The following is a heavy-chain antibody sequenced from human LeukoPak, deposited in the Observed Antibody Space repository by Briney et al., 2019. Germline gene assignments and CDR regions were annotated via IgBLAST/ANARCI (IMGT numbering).Heavy chain of an antibody. Sequence: GGSLRLSCAASGFTFSDYYMSWIRQAPGKGLEWVSYISSSSSYTNYADSVKGRFTISRDNAKNSLYLQMNSLRAEDTVVYYCARETPPYNNWFDPWGQGTLVTVSS. D-gene: IGHD1-14*01. CDR3: ARETPPYNNWFDP. CDR2: ISSSSSYT. V-gene: IGHV3-11*06. J-gene: IGHJ5*02. CDR1: GFTFSDYY.